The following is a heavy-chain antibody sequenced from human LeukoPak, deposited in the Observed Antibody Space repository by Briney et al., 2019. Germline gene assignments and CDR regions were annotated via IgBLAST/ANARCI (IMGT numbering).Heavy chain of an antibody. D-gene: IGHD4-23*01. CDR2: ISGNGAST. V-gene: IGHV3-23*01. J-gene: IGHJ4*02. CDR3: AKGDYGGDFRYFDY. Sequence: GGSLRLSCAASGFTFTSYSMSWVPQAPGRGLEWVSAISGNGASTYYADSAKGRFTISRDNSKNTLFLQMSSLRAEDTAVCYCAKGDYGGDFRYFDYWGQGTLVTVSS. CDR1: GFTFTSYS.